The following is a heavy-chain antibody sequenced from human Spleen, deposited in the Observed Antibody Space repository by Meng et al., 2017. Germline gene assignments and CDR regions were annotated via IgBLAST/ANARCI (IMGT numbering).Heavy chain of an antibody. CDR1: GGSFSDYY. CDR2: INHSGST. Sequence: VQLQESGAGLLKPSETLSLTCVVSGGSFSDYYWSWIRQPPGKGLEWIGEINHSGSTNYNPSLESRATISVDTSKNQFSLKLSSVTAADTAVYYCARVITMVRGRFDYWGQGTLVTVSS. CDR3: ARVITMVRGRFDY. D-gene: IGHD3-10*01. J-gene: IGHJ4*02. V-gene: IGHV4-34*01.